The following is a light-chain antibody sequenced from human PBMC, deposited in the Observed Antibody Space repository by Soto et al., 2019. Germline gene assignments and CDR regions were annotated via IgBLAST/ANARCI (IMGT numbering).Light chain of an antibody. J-gene: IGKJ4*01. V-gene: IGKV3-11*01. Sequence: EIVLTQSPATLSLSPGERATLSCRASQSVSSYLAWYQQKPGQAPRLLIYYASNRATGIPARFIGSGSGTDFTLTISSLEPEDFAVYYCQHRSNWPPTFGGGTKVEIK. CDR3: QHRSNWPPT. CDR1: QSVSSY. CDR2: YAS.